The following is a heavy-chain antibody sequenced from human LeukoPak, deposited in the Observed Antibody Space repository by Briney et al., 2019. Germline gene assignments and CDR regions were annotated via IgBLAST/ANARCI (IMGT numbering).Heavy chain of an antibody. CDR2: INDYTGDT. V-gene: IGHV4-34*01. Sequence: SETLSLTCTVVGGSFTDYFWTWIRHSPGKGLDWIGEINDYTGDTNYNPSLNSRVSISLEKSKNQFSLELRSVTAADTAVYYCARGRIAKIVVVHSFSYGMDVWGQGTTVTVSS. J-gene: IGHJ6*02. CDR1: GGSFTDYF. CDR3: ARGRIAKIVVVHSFSYGMDV. D-gene: IGHD3-22*01.